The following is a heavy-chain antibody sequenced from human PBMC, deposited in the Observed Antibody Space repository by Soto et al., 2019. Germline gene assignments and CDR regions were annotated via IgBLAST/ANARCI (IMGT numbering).Heavy chain of an antibody. Sequence: QVQLVESGGGVVQPGRSLRLSCAASGFTFSSYGMHWVRQAPGKGLEWVAVIWYDGSNKYYADSVKGRFTISRDNSKNTLYLQMNSLRAEDTAVYYCARQPYVGASRLQIDYWGXXTXVTVSS. CDR2: IWYDGSNK. V-gene: IGHV3-33*01. J-gene: IGHJ4*01. CDR1: GFTFSSYG. CDR3: ARQPYVGASRLQIDY. D-gene: IGHD1-26*01.